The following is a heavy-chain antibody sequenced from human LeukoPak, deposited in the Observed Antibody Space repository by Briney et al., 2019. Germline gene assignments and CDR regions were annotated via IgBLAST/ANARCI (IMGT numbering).Heavy chain of an antibody. CDR1: GFTFSTYG. J-gene: IGHJ4*02. Sequence: GGSLRLSCAASGFTFSTYGMSWVRQAPGKGPEWVSAISGSGGTTYYADSVKGRFTTSRDNSKNTLYLQMNSLRAEDTAIYYCARAINLGDSSGYYKYWGQGTLVTVSS. CDR2: ISGSGGTT. V-gene: IGHV3-23*01. D-gene: IGHD3-22*01. CDR3: ARAINLGDSSGYYKY.